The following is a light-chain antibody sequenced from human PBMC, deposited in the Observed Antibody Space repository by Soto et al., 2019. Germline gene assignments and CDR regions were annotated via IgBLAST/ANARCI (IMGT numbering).Light chain of an antibody. CDR1: QIISDT. CDR3: QQYNSWPWT. CDR2: GAS. Sequence: EIMMTQSPATLSVSPGGRATLPCRASQIISDTLAWYQQKPGQSPRLLILGASTRATVCPARFSGSGSGTDFTLTISSLQSEDLAVYYCQQYNSWPWTFGQGTKVDI. J-gene: IGKJ1*01. V-gene: IGKV3-15*01.